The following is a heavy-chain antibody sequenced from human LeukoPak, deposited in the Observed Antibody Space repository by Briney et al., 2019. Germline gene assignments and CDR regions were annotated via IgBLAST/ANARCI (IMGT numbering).Heavy chain of an antibody. CDR1: GGSVSGHY. CDR3: ARHQHYGDYDYFDF. D-gene: IGHD4-17*01. J-gene: IGHJ4*02. V-gene: IGHV4-59*08. CDR2: VFAPGGP. Sequence: SETLSLTCSVPGGSVSGHYWSWIRQTPQRGLEWLGFVFAPGGPNYNPFFKSRVTMSADMSRNQFYLGLQSVSAADTGVYFCARHQHYGDYDYFDFWGQGTLVTVSS.